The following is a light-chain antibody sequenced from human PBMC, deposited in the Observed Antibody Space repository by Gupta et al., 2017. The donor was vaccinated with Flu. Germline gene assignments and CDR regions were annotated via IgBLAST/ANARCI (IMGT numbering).Light chain of an antibody. Sequence: SSALTQDPSVSVALGQTVRITCQGDSLKNYYANWYQQKPGQAPVLVIYGKNNRPSGIPDRFSGSSSGTTASLTIXGXKAEDEXDYYCKSRGSRTDYWVFGTGTKVTVL. J-gene: IGLJ1*01. CDR3: KSRGSRTDYWV. CDR1: SLKNYY. CDR2: GKN. V-gene: IGLV3-19*01.